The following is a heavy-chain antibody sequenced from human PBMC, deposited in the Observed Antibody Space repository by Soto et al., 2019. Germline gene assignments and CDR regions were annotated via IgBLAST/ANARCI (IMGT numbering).Heavy chain of an antibody. J-gene: IGHJ4*02. CDR1: GFTFSNYA. CDR3: ARDAAVTWKDYGAPEPLNYFDC. D-gene: IGHD4-17*01. CDR2: ISHDGNNA. Sequence: QVQLVESGGGVVQPGRSLRLSCAASGFTFSNYAMHWVRQAPGKGLEWVAVISHDGNNAYYADSVKGRFTIASDISQNSLYLQMNSLRTEDTAVYYCARDAAVTWKDYGAPEPLNYFDCWGQGTLFTVSP. V-gene: IGHV3-30-3*01.